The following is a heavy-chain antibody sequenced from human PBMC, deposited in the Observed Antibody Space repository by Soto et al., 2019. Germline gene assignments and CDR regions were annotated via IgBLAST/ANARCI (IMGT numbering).Heavy chain of an antibody. CDR3: ATAGGLGAVAADY. CDR2: IYHSGST. CDR1: GGSISSGGYS. D-gene: IGHD6-19*01. V-gene: IGHV4-30-2*01. J-gene: IGHJ4*02. Sequence: QLQLQESGSGLVKPSQTLSLTWAVSGGSISSGGYSWSWIRQPPGKGLEWIGYIYHSGSTYYNPSLKSRVTISVDRSKNQFSLKLSSVTAADTAVYYCATAGGLGAVAADYWGQGTLVTVSS.